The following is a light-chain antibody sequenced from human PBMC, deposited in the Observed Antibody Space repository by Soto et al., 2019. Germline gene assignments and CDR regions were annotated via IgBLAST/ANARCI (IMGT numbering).Light chain of an antibody. Sequence: QSVLTQPPSVSRAPGQRVTISCTGSSSNIGAGYDVHGYQQLPGTAPKLLIYGNSNRPSGVPDRFSGSKSGTSASLAITGLQAEDEADYYCQSYDSSLRGRVFGGGTKVTVL. CDR1: SSNIGAGYD. CDR3: QSYDSSLRGRV. V-gene: IGLV1-40*01. CDR2: GNS. J-gene: IGLJ3*02.